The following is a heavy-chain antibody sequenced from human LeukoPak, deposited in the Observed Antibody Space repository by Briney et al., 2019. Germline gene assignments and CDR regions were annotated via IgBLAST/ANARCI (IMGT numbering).Heavy chain of an antibody. D-gene: IGHD5-12*01. CDR2: ISGSGGIT. Sequence: GGSLRLSCAASGFTFSSYAMSWVRQAPGKGLEWVSAISGSGGITYYADSVKGRFTISRDNSKNTLYLQMNSLRAEDTAVYYCAKDYSGYDEGDAFDIWGQGTMVTVSS. CDR3: AKDYSGYDEGDAFDI. CDR1: GFTFSSYA. J-gene: IGHJ3*02. V-gene: IGHV3-23*01.